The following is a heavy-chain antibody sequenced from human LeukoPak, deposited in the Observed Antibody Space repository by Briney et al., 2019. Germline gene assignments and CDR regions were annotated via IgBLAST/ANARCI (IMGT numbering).Heavy chain of an antibody. CDR3: ASDPYDSSNFDY. J-gene: IGHJ4*02. V-gene: IGHV3-66*01. Sequence: GGSLRLSCAASGFTVSSNYMSWVRQAPGKGLEWVSVIYSGGSTYYADSVKGRFTISRDNAKNSLYLQMNSLRAEDTAVYYCASDPYDSSNFDYWGQGTLVTVSS. CDR2: IYSGGST. D-gene: IGHD3-22*01. CDR1: GFTVSSNY.